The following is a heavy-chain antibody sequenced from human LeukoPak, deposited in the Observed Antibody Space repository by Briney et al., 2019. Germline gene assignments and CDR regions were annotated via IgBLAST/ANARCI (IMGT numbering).Heavy chain of an antibody. V-gene: IGHV3-30-3*01. D-gene: IGHD3-9*01. Sequence: PGGSLRLSCAASGFTFSNYAMHWVRQAPGKGLEWVAVISYDGSHKYYADSVKGRFTISRDNSKNTLYLQMNSLRAEDTAVYYCARALVDSWIIDYWGQGTLVTVSS. CDR3: ARALVDSWIIDY. J-gene: IGHJ4*02. CDR2: ISYDGSHK. CDR1: GFTFSNYA.